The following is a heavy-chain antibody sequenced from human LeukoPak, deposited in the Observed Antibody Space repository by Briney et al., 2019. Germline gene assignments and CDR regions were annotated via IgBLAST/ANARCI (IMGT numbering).Heavy chain of an antibody. Sequence: PGRCLRLSCAASGFTFSSYWMHWVRPAPGKGLVWVSRINSDGSSTSYADSVKGRFTISRDNAKNTLYLQMNSLRAEDTAVYYCARVRFGYSSIPFDYWGQGTLVTVSS. D-gene: IGHD6-19*01. J-gene: IGHJ4*02. V-gene: IGHV3-74*01. CDR3: ARVRFGYSSIPFDY. CDR2: INSDGSST. CDR1: GFTFSSYW.